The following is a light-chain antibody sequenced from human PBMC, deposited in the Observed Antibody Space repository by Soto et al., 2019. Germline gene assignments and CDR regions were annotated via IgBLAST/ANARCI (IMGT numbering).Light chain of an antibody. J-gene: IGKJ4*01. CDR3: QQYGSSPS. CDR2: GAS. CDR1: QSVSSSY. V-gene: IGKV3-20*01. Sequence: EIVLTQSPGTLSLSQGERATLSCRASQSVSSSYLAWYQQKPGQAPRLLIYGASSRATGISDRFSGSGPGTDFTLTISRLEPEDFAVYYCQQYGSSPSFGGGTKVDI.